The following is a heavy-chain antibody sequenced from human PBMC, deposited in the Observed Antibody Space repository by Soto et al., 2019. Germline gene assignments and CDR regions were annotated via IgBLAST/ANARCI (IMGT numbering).Heavy chain of an antibody. Sequence: GGSLRLSCAASGFTFSSYEMSWVRQAPGKGLEWVSYISSSGSHTYYADSVKGRFTISRDNTKNSLYLQMNSLRAEDTAVYYCARFTQDSSGYYPFDYWGQGTLVTVSS. J-gene: IGHJ4*02. CDR3: ARFTQDSSGYYPFDY. CDR2: ISSSGSHT. CDR1: GFTFSSYE. D-gene: IGHD3-22*01. V-gene: IGHV3-48*03.